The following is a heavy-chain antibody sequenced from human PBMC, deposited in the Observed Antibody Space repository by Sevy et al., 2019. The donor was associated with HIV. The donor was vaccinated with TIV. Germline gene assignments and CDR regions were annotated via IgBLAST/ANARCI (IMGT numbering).Heavy chain of an antibody. CDR1: GFTVSNSY. CDR2: IYSGVTT. Sequence: GGSLRLSCAASGFTVSNSYMSWVRQAPGKGLEWVSIIYSGVTTSYADSVRGRFTISRDNSKNTLSLQMNSLRAEDTAVYYCARLSVYYYDSSGYYTTRNAFDIWGQGTMVTVSS. J-gene: IGHJ3*02. D-gene: IGHD3-22*01. V-gene: IGHV3-53*01. CDR3: ARLSVYYYDSSGYYTTRNAFDI.